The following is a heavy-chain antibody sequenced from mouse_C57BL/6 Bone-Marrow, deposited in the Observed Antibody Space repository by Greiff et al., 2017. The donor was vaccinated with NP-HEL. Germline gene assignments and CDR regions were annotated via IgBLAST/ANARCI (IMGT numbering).Heavy chain of an antibody. Sequence: EVKVVESGGGLVKPGGSLKLSCAASGFTFSSYAMSWVRQTPEKRLEWVATISDGGSYTYYPDNVKGRFTISRDNAKNNLYLQRSHLKSEDTAMYYCAREGYGYDYAMDYWGQGASVTVSS. CDR1: GFTFSSYA. CDR2: ISDGGSYT. CDR3: AREGYGYDYAMDY. J-gene: IGHJ4*01. V-gene: IGHV5-4*01. D-gene: IGHD2-2*01.